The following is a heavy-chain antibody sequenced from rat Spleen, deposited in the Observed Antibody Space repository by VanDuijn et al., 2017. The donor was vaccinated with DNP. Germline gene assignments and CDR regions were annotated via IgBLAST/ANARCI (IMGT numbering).Heavy chain of an antibody. CDR2: ISYDGGVT. CDR1: GFTLSDFY. V-gene: IGHV5-22*01. Sequence: EVQLVESGGGLVQPGRSLKLSCSVSGFTLSDFYMAWVRQAPAKGLEWVAYISYDGGVTYNGDSVKGRFTISRDNVKSTLYLQMNSLRSEDMATYYCSRHVLPLRVWDLWGQGVMVTVSS. CDR3: SRHVLPLRVWDL. D-gene: IGHD1-4*01. J-gene: IGHJ2*01.